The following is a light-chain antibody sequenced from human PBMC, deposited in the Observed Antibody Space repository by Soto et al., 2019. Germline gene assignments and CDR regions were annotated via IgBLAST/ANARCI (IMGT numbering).Light chain of an antibody. CDR1: QSVSSN. V-gene: IGKV3-15*01. Sequence: EIVMTQSPATLSVSPGERATLSCRASQSVSSNLAWYQQKPGQAPRLLIYGASTRATGIPARFSGSGSGTEFTLTISSLQPEDFPVYYCQQYNNWPPRTFGQGTQVEIK. CDR2: GAS. CDR3: QQYNNWPPRT. J-gene: IGKJ1*01.